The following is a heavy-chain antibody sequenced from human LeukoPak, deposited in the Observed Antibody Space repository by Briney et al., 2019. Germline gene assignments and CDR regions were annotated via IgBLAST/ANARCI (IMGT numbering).Heavy chain of an antibody. V-gene: IGHV3-66*01. CDR1: GFTVSRNY. CDR3: ARGGSSWQNYLDY. Sequence: PGGSLRLSCAASGFTVSRNYMTWVRQVLGKGLEWVSIIYSGGYTYYSDSVKGRFIISTDNSKNTLYLQLNSLRAEDTPLYYCARGGSSWQNYLDYWGQGSLVTVSS. D-gene: IGHD6-13*01. CDR2: IYSGGYT. J-gene: IGHJ4*02.